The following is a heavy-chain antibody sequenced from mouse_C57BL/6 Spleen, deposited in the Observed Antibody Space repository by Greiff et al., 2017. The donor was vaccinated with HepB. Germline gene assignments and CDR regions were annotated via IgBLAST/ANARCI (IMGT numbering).Heavy chain of an antibody. CDR1: GYTFTDYN. CDR2: INPNNGGT. D-gene: IGHD2-3*01. Sequence: VQLKQSGPELVKPGASVKMSCKASGYTFTDYNMHWVKQSHGKSLEWIGYINPNNGGTSYNQKFKGKATLTVNKSSSTAYMELRSLTSEDSAVYYCVYDGYPAWFAYWGQGTLVTVSA. J-gene: IGHJ3*01. CDR3: VYDGYPAWFAY. V-gene: IGHV1-22*01.